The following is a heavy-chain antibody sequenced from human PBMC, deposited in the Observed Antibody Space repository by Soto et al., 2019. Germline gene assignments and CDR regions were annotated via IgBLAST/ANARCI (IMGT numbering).Heavy chain of an antibody. CDR1: GGSISSGGYY. J-gene: IGHJ5*02. CDR2: IYYSGST. Sequence: PSETLSLTCTVSGGSISSGGYYWSWIRQHPGKGLEWIGYIYYSGSTYYNPSLKSRVTISVDTSKNQFSLKLSSVTAADTAVYYCARVSPVPMVRGVYNWFDPWGQGTLVTVS. CDR3: ARVSPVPMVRGVYNWFDP. V-gene: IGHV4-31*03. D-gene: IGHD3-10*01.